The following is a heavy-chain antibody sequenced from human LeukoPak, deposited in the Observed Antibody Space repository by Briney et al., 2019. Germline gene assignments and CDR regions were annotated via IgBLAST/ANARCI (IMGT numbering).Heavy chain of an antibody. CDR3: AKDFAYYYDSSGYNSVHYFDY. Sequence: GGSLRLSCTVSGFTVSSNSMSWVRQAPGKGLEWVSAISGSGGSTYYADSVKGRFTISRVNSKNTLYLQMNSLRAEDTAVYYCAKDFAYYYDSSGYNSVHYFDYWGQGTLVTVSS. V-gene: IGHV3-23*01. CDR1: GFTVSSNS. J-gene: IGHJ4*02. CDR2: ISGSGGST. D-gene: IGHD3-22*01.